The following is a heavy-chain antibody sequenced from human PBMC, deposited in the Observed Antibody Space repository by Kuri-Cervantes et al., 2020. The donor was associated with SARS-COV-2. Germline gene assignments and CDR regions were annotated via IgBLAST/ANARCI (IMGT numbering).Heavy chain of an antibody. D-gene: IGHD3-3*01. CDR3: ARDHYDFWSGYFPLDY. V-gene: IGHV3-9*01. CDR1: GFTFDDYA. Sequence: SLKISCAASGFTFDDYAMHWVRQAPGKGLEWVSGISWNSGSIGYADSVKGRFTISRDNAKNSLYLQMNSLRAEDTAVYHCARDHYDFWSGYFPLDYWGQGTLVTVSS. J-gene: IGHJ4*02. CDR2: ISWNSGSI.